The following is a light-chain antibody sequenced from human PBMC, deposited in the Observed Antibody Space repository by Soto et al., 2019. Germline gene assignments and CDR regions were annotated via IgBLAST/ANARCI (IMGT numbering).Light chain of an antibody. Sequence: DIQITQSPSTLSASVGDRATITCRASPSISSWLAWYKQKPGKAPKLLIYDASILESGVPSRFSVSGSVTEFTLTISSLQPDDLATYYCQQYNSYPWTFGQGTKVYSK. CDR2: DAS. V-gene: IGKV1-5*01. J-gene: IGKJ1*01. CDR1: PSISSW. CDR3: QQYNSYPWT.